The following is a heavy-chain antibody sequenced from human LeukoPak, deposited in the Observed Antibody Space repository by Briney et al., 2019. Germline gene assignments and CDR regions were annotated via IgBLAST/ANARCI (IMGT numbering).Heavy chain of an antibody. CDR2: TYYSGST. V-gene: IGHV4-39*01. Sequence: PSETLSLTCTVSGGSISSSSYYWGWIRQPPGKGLEWIGSTYYSGSTYYNPSLKSRVTISVDTSKNQFSLKLSSVTAADTAVYYCARRPYNWNYVVFDYWGQGTLVTVSS. CDR1: GGSISSSSYY. CDR3: ARRPYNWNYVVFDY. D-gene: IGHD1-7*01. J-gene: IGHJ4*02.